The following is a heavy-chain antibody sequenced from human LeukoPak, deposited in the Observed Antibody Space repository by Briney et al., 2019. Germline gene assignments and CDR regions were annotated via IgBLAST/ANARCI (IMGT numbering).Heavy chain of an antibody. CDR3: ARDFWSGYSFDY. J-gene: IGHJ4*02. CDR1: GGTFSSYA. CDR2: IIPIFGTA. D-gene: IGHD3-3*01. Sequence: SVKVSCKASGGTFSSYAISWVRQAPGQGLEWMGGIIPIFGTANYAQKFQGRVTITADESTSTAYMELSSLRSEDTAVYYCARDFWSGYSFDYWGQGTLVTVSS. V-gene: IGHV1-69*13.